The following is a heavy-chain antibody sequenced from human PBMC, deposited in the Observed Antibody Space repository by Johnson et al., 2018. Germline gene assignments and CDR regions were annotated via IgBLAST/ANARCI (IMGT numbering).Heavy chain of an antibody. CDR1: GGSISSTSHY. J-gene: IGHJ6*02. CDR3: ARQSDWNFPNDFQFGMDV. D-gene: IGHD1-7*01. CDR2: ISHSGST. V-gene: IGHV4-39*01. Sequence: QVQLHESGPGLVEPSGTLSLTCTVSGGSISSTSHYWGWVRHPPGKGLEWIGGISHSGSTSYNPSLKSRVTLSVDTSDNHFSLKVNSVTAAYTALHYCARQSDWNFPNDFQFGMDVWGQGTTVTVSS.